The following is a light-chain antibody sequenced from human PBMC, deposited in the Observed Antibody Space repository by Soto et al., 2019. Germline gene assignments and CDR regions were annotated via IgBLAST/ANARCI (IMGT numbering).Light chain of an antibody. J-gene: IGLJ1*01. V-gene: IGLV2-8*01. CDR2: DVS. CDR3: SSYAGSNNLGV. CDR1: SSDFGGYNY. Sequence: QSALTQPPSASGSPGQSVTISCTGTSSDFGGYNYVSWYQQHPGKAPKLMIYDVSKRPSGVPVRFSGSKSGNTASLTVSGLQAEDEADYYCSSYAGSNNLGVFGTGTKVTVL.